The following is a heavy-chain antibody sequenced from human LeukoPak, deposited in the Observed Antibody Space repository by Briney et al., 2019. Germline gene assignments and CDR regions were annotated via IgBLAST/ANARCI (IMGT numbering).Heavy chain of an antibody. CDR2: IIGSGDNT. CDR1: GFTFSSYA. Sequence: GGSLTLSCAASGFTFSSYAMSWVRQAPGKGLEWVSAIIGSGDNTYYADSVKGRFTISRDNSKNTLYLQMNNLRAEDTAVYYCATSPTFDPWGQGTLVTVSS. V-gene: IGHV3-23*01. J-gene: IGHJ5*02. CDR3: ATSPTFDP.